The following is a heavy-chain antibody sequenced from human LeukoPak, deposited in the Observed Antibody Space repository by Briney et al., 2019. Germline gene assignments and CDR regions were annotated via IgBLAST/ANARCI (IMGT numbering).Heavy chain of an antibody. D-gene: IGHD6-13*01. CDR1: GGSISSYY. CDR3: ARDSSSWYFLPGSGDPDYYYYYMDV. V-gene: IGHV4-59*01. Sequence: SETLSLTCTVSGGSISSYYWSWIRQPPGKGLEWIGYIYYSGSTNYNPSLKSRVTISVDTSKNQFSLKLSSVTAADTAVYYCARDSSSWYFLPGSGDPDYYYYYMDVWGKGTTVTVSS. J-gene: IGHJ6*03. CDR2: IYYSGST.